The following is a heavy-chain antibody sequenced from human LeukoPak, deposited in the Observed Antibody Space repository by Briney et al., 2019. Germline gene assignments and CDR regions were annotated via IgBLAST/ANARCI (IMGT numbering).Heavy chain of an antibody. Sequence: GGSLRLSCTASGFTFGDSAMSWVRQAPGKGLEWVGFIRSKAYGGTTEYAASVKGRFTISRDDSKSIAYLQMNSLKTEDTAVYYCTRPLGYCSSTSCPSTYYYYGMDVWGQGTTVTVSS. CDR2: IRSKAYGGTT. V-gene: IGHV3-49*04. CDR3: TRPLGYCSSTSCPSTYYYYGMDV. D-gene: IGHD2-2*01. J-gene: IGHJ6*02. CDR1: GFTFGDSA.